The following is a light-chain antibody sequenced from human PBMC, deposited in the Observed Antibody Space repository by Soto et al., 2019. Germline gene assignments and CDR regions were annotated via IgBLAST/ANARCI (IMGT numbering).Light chain of an antibody. Sequence: DIQMTQSPSTLSASVGDRVTITCRASQNIGSSLAWYQHRPGKAPKLLIFDASTLQTGVPSRFSGSGVGTEFTLTITGLQPDDFATYYCQQHNDYSAVTFGQGTKLEIK. J-gene: IGKJ2*01. V-gene: IGKV1-5*01. CDR3: QQHNDYSAVT. CDR2: DAS. CDR1: QNIGSS.